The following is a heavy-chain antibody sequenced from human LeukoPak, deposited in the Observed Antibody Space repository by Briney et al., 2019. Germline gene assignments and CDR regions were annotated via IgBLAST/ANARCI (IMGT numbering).Heavy chain of an antibody. CDR2: INPNRGST. CDR1: GYTFTSYY. CDR3: ATGGHVRVYDSSAYYGHY. D-gene: IGHD3-22*01. V-gene: IGHV1-46*01. J-gene: IGHJ4*02. Sequence: ASVKVSCKASGYTFTSYYMYWVRQAPGQGLEWMGIINPNRGSTSYAQKFQGRVTMTRDMSTSTVYMELSSLRSEDTAVYYCATGGHVRVYDSSAYYGHYWGQGTLVSVSS.